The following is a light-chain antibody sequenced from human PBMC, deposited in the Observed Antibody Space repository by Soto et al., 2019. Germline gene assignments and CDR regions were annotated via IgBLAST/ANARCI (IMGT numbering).Light chain of an antibody. CDR3: QHLNGYPIT. CDR2: EVS. V-gene: IGKV1-9*01. J-gene: IGKJ5*01. Sequence: DIQLTQSPSTLSASVGDRVTITCRASQGVSSHLAWHQQKPGKAPKLLIYEVSTLQSGVPSRFRGSGSGTDFTLTISSLQPEDFATYYCQHLNGYPITFGQGTRLEIK. CDR1: QGVSSH.